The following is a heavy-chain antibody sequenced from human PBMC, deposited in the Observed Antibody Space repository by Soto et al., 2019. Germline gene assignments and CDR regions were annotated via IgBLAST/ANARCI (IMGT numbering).Heavy chain of an antibody. CDR2: IIPIFGTA. Sequence: SVKVSCKAPGGTFSSYAISWVRQAPGQGLEWMGGIIPIFGTANYAQKFQGRVTITADESTSTAYMELSSLRSEDTAVYYCAREDWSGRKGLYYYYGMDVWGQGTTVTVSS. V-gene: IGHV1-69*13. CDR3: AREDWSGRKGLYYYYGMDV. CDR1: GGTFSSYA. D-gene: IGHD3-3*01. J-gene: IGHJ6*02.